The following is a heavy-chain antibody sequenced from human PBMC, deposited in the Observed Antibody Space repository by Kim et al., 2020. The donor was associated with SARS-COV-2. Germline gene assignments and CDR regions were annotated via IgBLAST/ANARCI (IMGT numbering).Heavy chain of an antibody. Sequence: SETLSLTCAVYGGSFSGYYWSWIRQPPGKGLEWIGEINHSGSTNYNPSLKSRVTISVDTSKNQFSLKLSSVTAADTAVYYCARDRRVGVVVIILQYFDYWGQGTLVTVSS. V-gene: IGHV4-34*01. D-gene: IGHD3-22*01. CDR1: GGSFSGYY. CDR2: INHSGST. J-gene: IGHJ4*02. CDR3: ARDRRVGVVVIILQYFDY.